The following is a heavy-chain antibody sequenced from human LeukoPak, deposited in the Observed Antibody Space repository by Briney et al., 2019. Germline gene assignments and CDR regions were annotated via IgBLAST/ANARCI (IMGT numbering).Heavy chain of an antibody. V-gene: IGHV4-39*07. J-gene: IGHJ4*02. CDR3: ARDPACGGDCYPGY. CDR2: IYYSGST. CDR1: GGSISSSSSY. D-gene: IGHD2-21*01. Sequence: SETLSLTCTVSGGSISSSSSYWGWIRQPPGKGLEWIGSIYYSGSTYYNPSLKSRVTISIDTSKNQFSLNLTSVTAADTAVYYCARDPACGGDCYPGYWGQGTLVTVPS.